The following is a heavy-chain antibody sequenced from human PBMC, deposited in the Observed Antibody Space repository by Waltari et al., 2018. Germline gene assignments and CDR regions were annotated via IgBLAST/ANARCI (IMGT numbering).Heavy chain of an antibody. D-gene: IGHD3-16*01. Sequence: VKLLESGGGFAQPGESLRVSCAAAGFTVEDYYLSWVREIRGKGLEWVAAISGGGDSTNYADSVKGRFSISRDNSENTVTLEMSDMRSEDTATYFCAKDADLDDYGLFDSWGQGVLVIVSS. V-gene: IGHV3-23*01. CDR1: GFTVEDYY. CDR3: AKDADLDDYGLFDS. J-gene: IGHJ4*02. CDR2: ISGGGDST.